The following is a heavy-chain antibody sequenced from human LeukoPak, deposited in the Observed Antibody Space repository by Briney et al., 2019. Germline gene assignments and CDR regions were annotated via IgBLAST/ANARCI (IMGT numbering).Heavy chain of an antibody. CDR1: GGSISSGGYY. CDR2: THYSGNT. Sequence: PSEPLSLTCTVSGGSISSGGYYWSWIRQHPGKGLEWIGYTHYSGNTYYNPSLKSRVTISVDTSKNHFSLKLSSVTAADTAVYYCARDRREYYGSSRYPPVAFDIWGQGTMVTVSS. J-gene: IGHJ3*02. V-gene: IGHV4-31*03. D-gene: IGHD3-22*01. CDR3: ARDRREYYGSSRYPPVAFDI.